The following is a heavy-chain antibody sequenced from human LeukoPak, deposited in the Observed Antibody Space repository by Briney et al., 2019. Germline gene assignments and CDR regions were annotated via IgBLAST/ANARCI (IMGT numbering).Heavy chain of an antibody. CDR1: GFTFSNNA. V-gene: IGHV3-23*01. CDR2: ITGTVATGDPP. D-gene: IGHD2-8*01. CDR3: AKAFGTNGYFQLPIDF. J-gene: IGHJ4*02. Sequence: GGSLRLSCAASGFTFSNNAMSWVRQAPGKGLECVSAITGTVATGDPPYYADSVKGRFTIARDNSRNTLYLQLNDLRAEDTAIYYCAKAFGTNGYFQLPIDFWGQGTLVTVSS.